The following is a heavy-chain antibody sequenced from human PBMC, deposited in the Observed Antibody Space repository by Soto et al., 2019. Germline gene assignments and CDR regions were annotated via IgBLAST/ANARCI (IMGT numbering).Heavy chain of an antibody. V-gene: IGHV3-30*04. CDR2: ILKDGKSK. Sequence: GGSLRLSCAASGFILSDFAMHWVRQAPGRGLEWVAVILKDGKSKYYADSVRGRFTISSDTSKDTIFLQLTSLRLDDSAVYYCAKTGCNGGSCFSWFDPWGQGTPVTVSS. CDR1: GFILSDFA. J-gene: IGHJ5*02. CDR3: AKTGCNGGSCFSWFDP. D-gene: IGHD2-15*01.